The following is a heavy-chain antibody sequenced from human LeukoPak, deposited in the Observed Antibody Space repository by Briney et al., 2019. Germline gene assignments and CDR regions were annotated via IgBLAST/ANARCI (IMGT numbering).Heavy chain of an antibody. CDR2: ISSTSSYI. V-gene: IGHV3-21*01. CDR3: ARGSGSYPDY. CDR1: GFTFSGYS. D-gene: IGHD1-26*01. Sequence: GGSLRLSCAASGFTFSGYSMNWVRQAPGKGLEWVSSISSTSSYIYYADSVKGRFTISRDNAKNSLYLQMNSLRVEDAAVYYCARGSGSYPDYWGQGTLVTVSS. J-gene: IGHJ4*02.